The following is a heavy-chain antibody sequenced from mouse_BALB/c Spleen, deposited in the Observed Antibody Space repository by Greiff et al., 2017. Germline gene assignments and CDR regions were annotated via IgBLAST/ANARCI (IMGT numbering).Heavy chain of an antibody. CDR1: GFSLTSYG. V-gene: IGHV2-2*02. Sequence: VQLVESGPGLVQPSQSLSITCTVSGFSLTSYGVHWVRQSPGKGLEWLGVIWSGGSTDYNAAFISRLSISKDNSKSQVFFKMNSLQANDTAIYYCARMGGWLAYWGQGTLVTVSA. J-gene: IGHJ3*01. CDR3: ARMGGWLAY. CDR2: IWSGGST.